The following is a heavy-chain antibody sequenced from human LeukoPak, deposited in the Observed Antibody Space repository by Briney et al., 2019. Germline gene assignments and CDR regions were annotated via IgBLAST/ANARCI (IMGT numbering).Heavy chain of an antibody. CDR3: ARGRGSSWFDY. J-gene: IGHJ4*02. V-gene: IGHV4-34*01. D-gene: IGHD6-13*01. CDR1: GGSFSGYS. CDR2: INHSGST. Sequence: SETLSLTCAVYGGSFSGYSWSWIRQPPGKGLEWIGEINHSGSTNYNPSLKSRVTISVDTSKNQFSLKLSSVTAADTAVYYCARGRGSSWFDYWGQGTLVTVSS.